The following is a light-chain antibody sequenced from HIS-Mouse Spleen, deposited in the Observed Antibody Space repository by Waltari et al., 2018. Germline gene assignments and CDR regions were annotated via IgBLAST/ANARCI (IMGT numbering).Light chain of an antibody. J-gene: IGLJ2*01. Sequence: SHELTPPLSVSVSPGQTARVTCSGDAVPTKSGYRYQQKSGQAPVLGIYEDSTRPSGIPERFSGSSSGTMATLTISGAQVEDEADYYCYSTDSSGNHRVFGGGTKLTVL. CDR2: EDS. V-gene: IGLV3-10*01. CDR3: YSTDSSGNHRV. CDR1: AVPTKS.